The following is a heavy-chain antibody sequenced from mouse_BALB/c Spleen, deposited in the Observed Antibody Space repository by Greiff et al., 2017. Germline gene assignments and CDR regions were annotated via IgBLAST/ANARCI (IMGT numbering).Heavy chain of an antibody. J-gene: IGHJ4*01. V-gene: IGHV5-17*02. CDR1: GFTFSSFG. CDR3: ARPGTKYYAMDY. CDR2: ISSGSSTI. Sequence: EVKLVESGGGLVQPGGSRKLSCAASGFTFSSFGMHWVRQAPEKGLEWVAYISSGSSTIYYADTVKGRFTISRDNPKNTLFLQMTSLRSEDTAMYYCARPGTKYYAMDYWGQGTSVTVSS. D-gene: IGHD4-1*01.